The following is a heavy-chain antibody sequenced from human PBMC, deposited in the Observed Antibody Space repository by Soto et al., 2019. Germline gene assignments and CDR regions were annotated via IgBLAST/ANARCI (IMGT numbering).Heavy chain of an antibody. V-gene: IGHV1-8*01. J-gene: IGHJ6*03. CDR3: ARLAASPYGYHYYYYYYMDV. Sequence: ASVKVSCKASGYTFTSYDINWVRQATGQGLEWIGWMNPNSGNTGYAQKFQGRVTMTRNTSISTAYMELSSLRSEDTAVYYCARLAASPYGYHYYYYYYMDVWGKGTTVTVSS. D-gene: IGHD5-18*01. CDR1: GYTFTSYD. CDR2: MNPNSGNT.